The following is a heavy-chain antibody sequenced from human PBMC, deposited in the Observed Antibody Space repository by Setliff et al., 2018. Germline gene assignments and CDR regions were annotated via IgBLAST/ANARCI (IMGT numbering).Heavy chain of an antibody. Sequence: PSETLSLTCTVSGGSISSHYWSWIRQPPGKGLEWIGSIYYSGSTNYNPSLKSRVTISVDTSKNQFSLKPSSVTAADTAVYYCARVVLRVYNWFDPWGQGTLVTVSS. CDR3: ARVVLRVYNWFDP. V-gene: IGHV4-59*11. CDR1: GGSISSHY. D-gene: IGHD2-2*01. J-gene: IGHJ5*02. CDR2: IYYSGST.